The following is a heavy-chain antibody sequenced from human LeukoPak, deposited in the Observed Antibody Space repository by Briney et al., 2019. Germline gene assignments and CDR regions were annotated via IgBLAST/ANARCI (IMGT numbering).Heavy chain of an antibody. J-gene: IGHJ6*02. Sequence: GASVKVSCKASGYTFTSYYMHWVRQAPGQGLEWMGIINPSGGSTSYAQKFQGRVTMTRDTSTSTVYMELSSLRSEDTAVYYCARMWDCSGGSCYLPYGMDVWGQGTTVTVSS. CDR1: GYTFTSYY. CDR3: ARMWDCSGGSCYLPYGMDV. CDR2: INPSGGST. V-gene: IGHV1-46*01. D-gene: IGHD2-15*01.